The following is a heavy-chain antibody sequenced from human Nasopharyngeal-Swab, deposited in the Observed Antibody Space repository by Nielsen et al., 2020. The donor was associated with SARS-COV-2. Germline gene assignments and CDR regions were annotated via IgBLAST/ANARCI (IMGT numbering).Heavy chain of an antibody. CDR1: GFTFSSYA. CDR2: ISSNGGST. V-gene: IGHV3-64*01. J-gene: IGHJ4*02. D-gene: IGHD6-19*01. Sequence: SCAASGFTFSSYAMHWVRQAPGKGLEYVSAISSNGGSTYYANSVKGRFTISRDNSKNTLYLQMGSLRAEDMAVYYCARDFGPSGWLYYFDYWGQGTLVTVSS. CDR3: ARDFGPSGWLYYFDY.